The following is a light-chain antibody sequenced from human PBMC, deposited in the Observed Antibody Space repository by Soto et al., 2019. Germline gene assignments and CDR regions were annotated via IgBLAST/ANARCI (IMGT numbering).Light chain of an antibody. J-gene: IGLJ3*02. CDR3: ISYAGSNNLGV. V-gene: IGLV2-8*01. CDR1: SSDVGGYNY. CDR2: EVS. Sequence: QSVLTQPPSASGPPERPVPISCPGTSSDVGGYNYVSWYQQHPGKAPKLMIYEVSKRPSGVPDRFSGSKSGYTASLTVSGLQAEDEADYYCISYAGSNNLGVFGGGTKLTVL.